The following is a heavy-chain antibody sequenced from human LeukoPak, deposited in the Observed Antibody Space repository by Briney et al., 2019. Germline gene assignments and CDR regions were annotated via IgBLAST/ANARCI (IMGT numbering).Heavy chain of an antibody. V-gene: IGHV4-34*01. CDR2: INHSGST. CDR3: ARGGEYTVTPRYFDY. Sequence: GSLRLSCAASGFTFSSYGIHWIRQPPGKGLEWIGEINHSGSTNYNPSLKSRVTISVDTSKNQFSLKLSSVTAADTAVYYCARGGEYTVTPRYFDYWGQGTLVTVSS. D-gene: IGHD4-17*01. J-gene: IGHJ4*02. CDR1: GFTFSSYG.